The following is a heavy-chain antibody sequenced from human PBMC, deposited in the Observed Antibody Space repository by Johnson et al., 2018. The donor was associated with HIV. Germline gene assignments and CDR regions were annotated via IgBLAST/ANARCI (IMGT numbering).Heavy chain of an antibody. J-gene: IGHJ3*02. Sequence: MLLVESGGGLIQPGGSLRLSCAASGFTFDDYGMTWVRQAPGKGLEWVSGISGSGGSTYYVDSVKGRFTISRDNSKNTLYLQMNSLRTEDTALYYCASKDSTYYYADFNIWGQGTMVTVSS. CDR2: ISGSGGST. D-gene: IGHD3-22*01. CDR1: GFTFDDYG. V-gene: IGHV3-23*04. CDR3: ASKDSTYYYADFNI.